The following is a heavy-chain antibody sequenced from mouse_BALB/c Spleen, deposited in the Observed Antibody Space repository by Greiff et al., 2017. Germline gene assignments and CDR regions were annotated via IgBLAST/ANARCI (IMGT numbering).Heavy chain of an antibody. D-gene: IGHD2-1*01. CDR1: GFTFPSYW. Sequence: VQLQQPGAELVRPGASVKLSCKASGFTFPSYWMNWVQQRPEQGLEWIGRIDPYDSETHYKQKFTDKSILTADKSSNTDYMQLSSLTSEDSAVYYCARYGNYVAYWGQGTLVTVSA. V-gene: IGHV1-52*01. J-gene: IGHJ3*01. CDR3: ARYGNYVAY. CDR2: IDPYDSET.